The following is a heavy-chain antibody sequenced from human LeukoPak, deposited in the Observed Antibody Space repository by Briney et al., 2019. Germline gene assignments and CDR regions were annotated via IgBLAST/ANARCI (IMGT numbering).Heavy chain of an antibody. CDR1: GYTFTDYD. CDR3: ARVLRYYYYMDV. V-gene: IGHV1-2*06. J-gene: IGHJ6*03. CDR2: INSKSGGT. Sequence: GASVKVSCKASGYTFTDYDMHWVREAPGQGLEWMGRINSKSGGTDYAQNFQGRVTMTTDTSISTAYMGLSRVRSDDTAAYYCARVLRYYYYMDVWGKGTTVTVSS.